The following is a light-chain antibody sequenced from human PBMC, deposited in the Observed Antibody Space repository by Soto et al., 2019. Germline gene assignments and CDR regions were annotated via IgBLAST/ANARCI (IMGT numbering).Light chain of an antibody. V-gene: IGLV2-8*01. J-gene: IGLJ1*01. CDR1: SNDVGGYNY. Sequence: QSVLTQPPSASGSPGQSVTICCTGSSNDVGGYNYVSWYQQHPGKAPKLMIYEVNKRPSGVPDRFSGSKSGNTASLTVSGLQADDEADYYCSSYAGSTNYVFGTGTKLTVL. CDR3: SSYAGSTNYV. CDR2: EVN.